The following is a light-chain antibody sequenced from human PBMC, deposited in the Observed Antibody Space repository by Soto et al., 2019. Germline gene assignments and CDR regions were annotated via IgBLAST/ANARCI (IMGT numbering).Light chain of an antibody. J-gene: IGLJ1*01. Sequence: QSVLNQPASVSGSAGQSITISCTGTSSDIGGYDYVSWYQHHPGKAPRLILYDVSNRPSGVSNRFSGSKSGNTASLTISGLQAEDEAEYYCSSYATSSTLDVFGTGTKVTVL. CDR3: SSYATSSTLDV. CDR1: SSDIGGYDY. V-gene: IGLV2-14*03. CDR2: DVS.